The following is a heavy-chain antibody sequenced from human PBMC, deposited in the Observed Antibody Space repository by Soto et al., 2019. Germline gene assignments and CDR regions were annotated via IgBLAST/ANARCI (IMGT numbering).Heavy chain of an antibody. CDR1: GFTFSSYA. Sequence: EVQLLESGGGLVQPGGSLRLSCAASGFTFSSYAMGWVRQAPGKGLEWVSAISGSGGSTYYADSVKGRFTISRDNSKNTLYLQMNSLRAEDTAVYYCERDYYDSSGYYYWYFDLWGRGTLVTVSS. D-gene: IGHD3-22*01. CDR2: ISGSGGST. CDR3: ERDYYDSSGYYYWYFDL. J-gene: IGHJ2*01. V-gene: IGHV3-23*01.